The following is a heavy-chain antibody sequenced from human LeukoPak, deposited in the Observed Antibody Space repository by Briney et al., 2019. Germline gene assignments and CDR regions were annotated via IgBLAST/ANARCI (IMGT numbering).Heavy chain of an antibody. D-gene: IGHD2-2*01. Sequence: PGGSLRLSCAASGFTFSSYGMHWVRQAPGKGLEWVAFIRYDGSNKYYADSVKGRFTISRDNSKNMLYLQMNSLRAEDTAVYYCAKDAKRGTSSEGYFDYWGQGTLVTVSS. CDR2: IRYDGSNK. CDR3: AKDAKRGTSSEGYFDY. V-gene: IGHV3-30*02. J-gene: IGHJ4*02. CDR1: GFTFSSYG.